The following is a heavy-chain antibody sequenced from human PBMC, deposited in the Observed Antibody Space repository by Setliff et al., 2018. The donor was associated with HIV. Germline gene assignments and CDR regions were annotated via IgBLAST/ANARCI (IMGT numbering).Heavy chain of an antibody. CDR3: ARKAADVSGGGMDV. Sequence: PSETLSLTCTVSGGSISSIDYYWSWIRQPPGKGLEWIGYIYYSGSTYYNPSLKSRVTISVDTANNRFSLRLTSATAADTAIYYCARKAADVSGGGMDVWGQGTTVTVSS. D-gene: IGHD2-15*01. V-gene: IGHV4-30-4*02. J-gene: IGHJ6*02. CDR2: IYYSGST. CDR1: GGSISSIDYY.